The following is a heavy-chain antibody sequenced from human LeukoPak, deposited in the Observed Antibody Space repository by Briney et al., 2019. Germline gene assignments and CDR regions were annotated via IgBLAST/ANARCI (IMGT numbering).Heavy chain of an antibody. Sequence: PSQTLSLTCTVSGGSISSGDYYWGWFRQPPGKGLEWIGSVYYSGSTYYNPSLKSRLTISVDTSKNQFSLKLSSVTAADTAVYYCARESTDYYDSSAHPWYFDYWGQGTLVTVSS. J-gene: IGHJ4*02. CDR3: ARESTDYYDSSAHPWYFDY. D-gene: IGHD3-22*01. CDR2: VYYSGST. V-gene: IGHV4-39*07. CDR1: GGSISSGDYY.